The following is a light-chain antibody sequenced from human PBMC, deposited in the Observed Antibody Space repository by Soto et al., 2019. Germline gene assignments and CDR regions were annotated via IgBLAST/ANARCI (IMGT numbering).Light chain of an antibody. J-gene: IGLJ1*01. CDR1: SSNIGSNT. CDR3: CSWTSSTTYV. V-gene: IGLV1-44*01. CDR2: SNN. Sequence: QSVLPQPPSASGTPGQRVTISCSGSSSNIGSNTVNWYQQLPGTAPKLLIYSNNQRPSGVPDRFSGSKSGTSASLAISGLQSEDEADYYCCSWTSSTTYVFGTGTKVTVL.